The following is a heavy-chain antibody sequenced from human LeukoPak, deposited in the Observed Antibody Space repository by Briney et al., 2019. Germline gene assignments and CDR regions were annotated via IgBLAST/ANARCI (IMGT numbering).Heavy chain of an antibody. D-gene: IGHD3-10*01. J-gene: IGHJ3*02. CDR2: IDPSDSYT. CDR1: EYRFNSYW. Sequence: GESLKISCKGSEYRFNSYWISWVRQMPGKGLEWMGRIDPSDSYTNYSPSFQGHVTISADKSISTVYLQWSSLKASDTAMYYCARHSYYYGSGGDAFDIWGQGTMVTVSS. V-gene: IGHV5-10-1*01. CDR3: ARHSYYYGSGGDAFDI.